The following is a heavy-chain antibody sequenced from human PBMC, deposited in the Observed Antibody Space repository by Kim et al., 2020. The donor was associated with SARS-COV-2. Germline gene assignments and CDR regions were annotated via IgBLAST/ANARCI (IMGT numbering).Heavy chain of an antibody. CDR3: ARVLSYYGMDV. Sequence: NKYYAGSVKGRFTISRDNSKNTLYLQMNSLRAEDTAVYYCARVLSYYGMDVWGQGTTVTVSS. CDR2: NK. J-gene: IGHJ6*02. V-gene: IGHV3-33*01.